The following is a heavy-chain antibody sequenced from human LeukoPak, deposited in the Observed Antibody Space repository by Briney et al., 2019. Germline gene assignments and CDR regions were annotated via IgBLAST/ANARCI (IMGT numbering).Heavy chain of an antibody. V-gene: IGHV3-53*04. Sequence: GGSLGLSCAASGFTVSSNYMSWVRQAPGKGLEWVSVIYSGGSTYYADSVKGRFTISRHNSKNTLYLQMNSLRAEDTAVYYCAREVPYYYYYMDVWGKGTTVTVSS. CDR1: GFTVSSNY. CDR2: IYSGGST. J-gene: IGHJ6*03. CDR3: AREVPYYYYYMDV. D-gene: IGHD2-2*01.